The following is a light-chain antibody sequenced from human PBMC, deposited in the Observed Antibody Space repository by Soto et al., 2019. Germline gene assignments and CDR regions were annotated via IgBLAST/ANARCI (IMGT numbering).Light chain of an antibody. CDR3: MQGTHWPPT. J-gene: IGKJ1*01. CDR1: QSVSSSY. Sequence: EIVLTQSPGTLSLSPGERATLSCRASQSVSSSYLAWYQQKPGQAPRLLIYGASSRATGIPDRFSGSGSGTDFTLTIRRVEPEDVGIYYCMQGTHWPPTFGQGTRVELK. V-gene: IGKV3-20*01. CDR2: GAS.